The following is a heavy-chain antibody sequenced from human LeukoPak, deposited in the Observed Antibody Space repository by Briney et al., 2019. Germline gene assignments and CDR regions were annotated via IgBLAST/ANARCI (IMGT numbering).Heavy chain of an antibody. CDR3: ARGLSSISNWFDP. J-gene: IGHJ5*02. V-gene: IGHV5-51*01. CDR1: GYSFTSYW. D-gene: IGHD3-16*02. Sequence: GESLKISCKGYGYSFTSYWIGWVRQMPGKGLEWMGIIYPGDSDTRYSPSFQDQVTISADKSISTAYLQWSSLKASDTAMYYCARGLSSISNWFDPWGQGTLVTVSS. CDR2: IYPGDSDT.